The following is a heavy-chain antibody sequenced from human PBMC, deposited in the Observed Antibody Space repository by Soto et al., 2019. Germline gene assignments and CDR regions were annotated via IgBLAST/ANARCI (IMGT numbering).Heavy chain of an antibody. Sequence: QVQLVESGGDVVQPGRSLRLSCAASGSTFSSYDIHWVRQAPGKGLEWVAHISPDGSNAYYADSVKGRFTVSRDNAKNTVYLQMNSLRAEDKAVYYCARGPSHGAFDIWGQGTMVTVSS. CDR2: ISPDGSNA. V-gene: IGHV3-30-3*01. CDR3: ARGPSHGAFDI. CDR1: GSTFSSYD. J-gene: IGHJ3*02.